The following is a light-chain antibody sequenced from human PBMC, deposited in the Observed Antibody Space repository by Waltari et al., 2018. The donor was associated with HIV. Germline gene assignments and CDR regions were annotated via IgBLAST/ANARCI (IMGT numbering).Light chain of an antibody. CDR3: YSTDSSGYHKV. V-gene: IGLV3-10*01. CDR1: ALAKKY. J-gene: IGLJ2*01. CDR2: EDD. Sequence: SYELTQPPSVSVSPGQAARITCSGDALAKKYAYWYQQKSGQAPVLVIYEDDKRPSGIPERFSASTSGTMATLTISRAQVEDEGDYYCYSTDSSGYHKVFGGGTKLTVL.